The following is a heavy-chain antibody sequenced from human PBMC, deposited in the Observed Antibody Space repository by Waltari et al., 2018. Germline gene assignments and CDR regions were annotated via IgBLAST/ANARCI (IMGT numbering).Heavy chain of an antibody. V-gene: IGHV4-59*01. CDR1: GGSISGYS. Sequence: QVQLQESGPGLVKPSEPLSLTCTVSGGSISGYSWSWLRPSPGKGLEWIGFIHASGYTNYHPSLKIRVTISLDTSKSHFSLQLSSVTAADTAVYYCARGLGDFPVDYYYYMDVWGKGTTVTVSS. J-gene: IGHJ6*03. D-gene: IGHD4-17*01. CDR3: ARGLGDFPVDYYYYMDV. CDR2: IHASGYT.